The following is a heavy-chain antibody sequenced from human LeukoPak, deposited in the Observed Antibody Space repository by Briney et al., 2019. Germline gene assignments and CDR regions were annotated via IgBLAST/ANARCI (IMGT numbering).Heavy chain of an antibody. D-gene: IGHD4-17*01. J-gene: IGHJ4*02. Sequence: ASVKVSCKVSGYTLTELSMHWVRQAPGKGLEWMGGFDPEDGETIYAQKFQGRVTMAEDTSTDTAYMELSSLRSEDTAVYYCATSYGDYSCLFYWGQGTLVTVSS. CDR2: FDPEDGET. CDR1: GYTLTELS. CDR3: ATSYGDYSCLFY. V-gene: IGHV1-24*01.